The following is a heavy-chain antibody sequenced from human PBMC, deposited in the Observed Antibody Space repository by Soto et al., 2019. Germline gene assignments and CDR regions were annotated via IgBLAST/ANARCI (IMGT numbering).Heavy chain of an antibody. D-gene: IGHD6-19*01. Sequence: QVQLVQSGAEVKKPGASVKVSCKASGYTFRDYGISWVRQAPEQGLEWMGWISAFNGNTNYTKKFQDRVTVTTDTSTNTAYMELRSLRSDDTAVYYCARDQQWLVPVPLNVDFWGPGTPVIVS. CDR2: ISAFNGNT. J-gene: IGHJ4*02. CDR3: ARDQQWLVPVPLNVDF. V-gene: IGHV1-18*01. CDR1: GYTFRDYG.